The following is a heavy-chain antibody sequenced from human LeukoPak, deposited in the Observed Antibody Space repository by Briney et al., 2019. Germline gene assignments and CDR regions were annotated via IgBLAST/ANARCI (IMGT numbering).Heavy chain of an antibody. J-gene: IGHJ4*02. CDR3: ARDEGGSSWYFDY. CDR1: GGFISSCY. CDR2: IYYSGST. V-gene: IGHV4-59*01. Sequence: SETLSLTCTVSGGFISSCYWSWTRQPPGKGLEWIGYIYYSGSTNYNPSLKSRVTISVDTSKNQFSLKLSSVTAADTAVYYCARDEGGSSWYFDYWGQGTLVTVSS. D-gene: IGHD6-13*01.